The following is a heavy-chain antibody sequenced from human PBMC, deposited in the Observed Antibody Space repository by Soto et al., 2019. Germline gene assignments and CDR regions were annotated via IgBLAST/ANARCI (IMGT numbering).Heavy chain of an antibody. J-gene: IGHJ6*02. D-gene: IGHD5-18*01. CDR3: AKDQRFGYSYGQGYGMDV. CDR1: GFTFSSYA. Sequence: EVQLLESGGGLVQPGGSLRLSCAASGFTFSSYAMSWVRQAPGKGLEWVSAISGSGGSTYYADSVKGRFTISRDNSKNTLYLQINSLRAEDTAVYYCAKDQRFGYSYGQGYGMDVWGQGTTVTVSS. CDR2: ISGSGGST. V-gene: IGHV3-23*01.